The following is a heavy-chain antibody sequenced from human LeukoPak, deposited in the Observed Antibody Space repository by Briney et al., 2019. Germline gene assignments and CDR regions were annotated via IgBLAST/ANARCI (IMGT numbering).Heavy chain of an antibody. CDR2: INPNSGGP. Sequence: GASVKVSCKASGYPFTGYYMHWGRQAPGQGLEWWGRINPNSGGPNYAQKLQGRVTMTRDTSIRTAYMELSRLKSDDTAVYYCARDPNGEYYDFWSGSPGGWFDPWGQGTLVTVSS. J-gene: IGHJ5*02. D-gene: IGHD3-3*01. V-gene: IGHV1-2*06. CDR1: GYPFTGYY. CDR3: ARDPNGEYYDFWSGSPGGWFDP.